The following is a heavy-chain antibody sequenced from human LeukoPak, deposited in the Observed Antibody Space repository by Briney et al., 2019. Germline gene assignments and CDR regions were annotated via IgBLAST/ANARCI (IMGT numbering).Heavy chain of an antibody. V-gene: IGHV3-23*01. CDR1: GFAFSSYA. Sequence: PGGSLRLSCAASGFAFSSYAMSWVRQAPGKGLEWVSAISGSGSTTYYTDSVKGRFTISRDNSKNTLYLQMNTLRAEDTAVYYCAKAAVPGSKYYFDYGGQGTLVTVSS. CDR3: AKAAVPGSKYYFDY. J-gene: IGHJ4*02. D-gene: IGHD3-10*01. CDR2: ISGSGSTT.